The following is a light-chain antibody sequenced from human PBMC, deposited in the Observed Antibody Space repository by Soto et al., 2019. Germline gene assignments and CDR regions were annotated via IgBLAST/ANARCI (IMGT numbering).Light chain of an antibody. CDR3: QSYDSSLSAWV. CDR2: GND. V-gene: IGLV1-40*01. Sequence: QSVLTQPPSVSGAPVQRVTISCTGSRSNIGAPYDVHWYRQLPGTAPKLLLSGNDNRPSGVPDRFSGSRSGTSASLAITGLQTEDEADYYCQSYDSSLSAWVFGGGTKLTVL. J-gene: IGLJ3*02. CDR1: RSNIGAPYD.